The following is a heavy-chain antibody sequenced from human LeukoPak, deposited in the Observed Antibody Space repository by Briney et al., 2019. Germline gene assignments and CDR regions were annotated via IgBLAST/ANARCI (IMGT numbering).Heavy chain of an antibody. CDR1: GGTFSSSA. CDR3: AREYSRGSSAYWTDY. V-gene: IGHV1-69*13. D-gene: IGHD3-22*01. J-gene: IGHJ4*02. CDR2: IIPIFGTT. Sequence: GASVKVSFKTSGGTFSSSAINWVRQAPGQGLEWMGGIIPIFGTTNYVQKFQGRVTITADESTSTAYMELSSLRSDDTAVYYCAREYSRGSSAYWTDYWGQGTLVTVSS.